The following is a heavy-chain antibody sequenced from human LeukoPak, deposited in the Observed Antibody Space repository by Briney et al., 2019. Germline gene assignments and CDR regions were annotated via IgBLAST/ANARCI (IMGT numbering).Heavy chain of an antibody. CDR3: ARRGIAVAENWFDP. CDR2: ISSSSSYI. CDR1: GFTFSSYS. J-gene: IGHJ5*02. V-gene: IGHV3-21*01. Sequence: GGSLRLSCAASGFTFSSYSMNWVRQAPGKGLEWVSSISSSSSYIYYAGSVKGRFTISRDNAKNSLYLQMNSLRAEDTAVYYCARRGIAVAENWFDPWGQGTLVTVSS. D-gene: IGHD6-19*01.